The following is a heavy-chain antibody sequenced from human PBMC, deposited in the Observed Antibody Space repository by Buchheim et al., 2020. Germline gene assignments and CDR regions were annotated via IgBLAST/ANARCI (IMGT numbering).Heavy chain of an antibody. CDR3: AKDSGHDSSVYYYYGMDV. D-gene: IGHD3-22*01. J-gene: IGHJ6*02. CDR2: IRYDGSNK. Sequence: QVQLVESGGGVVQPGRSLRLSCAASGFTFSSYGMHWVRQAPGKGLEWVAFIRYDGSNKYYADSVKGRFTTSRDNSKNTLYLQMNSLRAEDTAVYYCAKDSGHDSSVYYYYGMDVWGQGTT. V-gene: IGHV3-30*02. CDR1: GFTFSSYG.